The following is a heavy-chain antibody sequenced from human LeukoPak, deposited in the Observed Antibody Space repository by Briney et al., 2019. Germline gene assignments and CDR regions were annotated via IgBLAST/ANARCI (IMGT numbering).Heavy chain of an antibody. J-gene: IGHJ4*02. Sequence: GGSLRLSCAASGFTFNYYAMSWVRQAPGKGLEWVSGIRGSGGSTYYADSVKGRFTISRDNSKNTLYLQMNSLRAEDTAVYYCVRGRITMIVVGPFDYWGQGTLVTVSS. CDR3: VRGRITMIVVGPFDY. V-gene: IGHV3-23*01. D-gene: IGHD3-22*01. CDR2: IRGSGGST. CDR1: GFTFNYYA.